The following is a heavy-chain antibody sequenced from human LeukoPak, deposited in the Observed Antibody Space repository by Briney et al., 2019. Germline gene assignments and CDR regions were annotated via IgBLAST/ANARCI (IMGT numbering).Heavy chain of an antibody. D-gene: IGHD6-13*01. J-gene: IGHJ4*02. CDR2: IIPIFGTA. CDR1: GGXFSSYA. Sequence: SVKVSCTASGGXFSSYAISWVRQAPGQGLEWMGGIIPIFGTANYAQKFQGRVTITADESTSTAYMELSSLRSGDTAVYYCARPAAGMEWHFDYWGQGTLVTVSS. V-gene: IGHV1-69*13. CDR3: ARPAAGMEWHFDY.